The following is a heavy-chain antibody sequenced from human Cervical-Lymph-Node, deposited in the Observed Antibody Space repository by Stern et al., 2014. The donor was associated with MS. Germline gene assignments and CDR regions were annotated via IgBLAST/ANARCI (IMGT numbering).Heavy chain of an antibody. CDR2: IWYDGSKR. V-gene: IGHV3-33*01. J-gene: IGHJ4*02. D-gene: IGHD3-9*01. Sequence: VQLVESGGGVVQPGRSLRLSCAASGFEFSNYGIHWVRPAPGQGLEWVAVIWYDGSKRFYAEFVKGRFTIARDNSKNTVYQHMNSLRAEDTALYYCTGVNYDILTGYYSDYWGQGTLVIVSS. CDR3: TGVNYDILTGYYSDY. CDR1: GFEFSNYG.